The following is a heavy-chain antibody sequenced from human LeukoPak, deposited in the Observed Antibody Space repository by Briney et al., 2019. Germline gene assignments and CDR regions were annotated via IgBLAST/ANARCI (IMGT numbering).Heavy chain of an antibody. Sequence: SETLSLTCAVYGGSFSGYYWSWIRQHPGKGLEWIGYIYYSGSTYYNPSLKSRVTISVDTSKNQFSLKLSSVTAADTAVYYCARESIAARYFDYWGQGTLVTVSS. CDR3: ARESIAARYFDY. J-gene: IGHJ4*02. CDR2: IYYSGST. D-gene: IGHD6-6*01. V-gene: IGHV4-31*11. CDR1: GGSFSGYY.